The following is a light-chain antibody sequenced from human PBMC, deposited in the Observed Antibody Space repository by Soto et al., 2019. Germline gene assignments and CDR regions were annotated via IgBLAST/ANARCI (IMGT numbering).Light chain of an antibody. Sequence: EIVLTQSPATLSLSPGERATLSCRASQSVSSYLGWYQQKPGQAPRLLIYDASSRATGIPARFSGSGSGTDFTLTISSLEPEDFAVYYCQQRSNWPPRTFGGGTKVEIK. CDR1: QSVSSY. CDR3: QQRSNWPPRT. CDR2: DAS. V-gene: IGKV3-11*01. J-gene: IGKJ4*01.